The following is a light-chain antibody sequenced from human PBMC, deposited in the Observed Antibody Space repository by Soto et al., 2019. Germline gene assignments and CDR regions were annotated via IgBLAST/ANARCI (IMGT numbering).Light chain of an antibody. CDR1: QTISSW. Sequence: DIQMTQSPSTLSGSVGDRFTITVRASQTISSWLAWYQQKPGKAPKLLIYKASTLKSGVPSRFSGGGSGTDFTLTLSSLQPEDFATYYCQQVNSFPSTFGQGTRLEIK. V-gene: IGKV1-5*03. J-gene: IGKJ5*01. CDR2: KAS. CDR3: QQVNSFPST.